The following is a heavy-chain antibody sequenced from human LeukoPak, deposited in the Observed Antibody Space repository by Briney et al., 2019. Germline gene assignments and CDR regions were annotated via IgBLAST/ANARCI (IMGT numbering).Heavy chain of an antibody. Sequence: GGSLRLSCAASGFTFSSYWMSWVRQAPGKGLEWVANIKQDGSEKYYVDSVKGRFTISRDNAKNSLYLQMNSLRAEDTAVYYCARYKTRGVTAMDVWGKGTTVTVSS. D-gene: IGHD2-21*02. V-gene: IGHV3-7*01. CDR3: ARYKTRGVTAMDV. CDR1: GFTFSSYW. J-gene: IGHJ6*03. CDR2: IKQDGSEK.